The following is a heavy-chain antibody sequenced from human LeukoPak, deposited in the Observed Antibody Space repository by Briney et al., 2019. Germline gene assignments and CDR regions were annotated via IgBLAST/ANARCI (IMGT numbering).Heavy chain of an antibody. V-gene: IGHV3-30*18. Sequence: GSLRLSCAASGFTFSSYGMHWVRQAPGKGLEWVAVISYDGSNKYYADYVKGRFTISRENSKKTLYLQMNSLRAEDTAVYSCAKAYYDILTGLIDYWGQGTLVTVSS. D-gene: IGHD3-9*01. J-gene: IGHJ4*02. CDR3: AKAYYDILTGLIDY. CDR2: ISYDGSNK. CDR1: GFTFSSYG.